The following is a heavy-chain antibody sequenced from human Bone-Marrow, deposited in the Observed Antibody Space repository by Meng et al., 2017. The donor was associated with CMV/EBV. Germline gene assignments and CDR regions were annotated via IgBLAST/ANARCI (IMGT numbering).Heavy chain of an antibody. Sequence: GESLKISCAASGFTFSSYAMHWVRQAPGKGLEWVAVISYDGSNKYYADSVKGRFTISRDNAKNSLYLQMNSLRAEDTALYYCARVGVGVYSSSWFFDYWGQGTLVTVSS. CDR2: ISYDGSNK. CDR3: ARVGVGVYSSSWFFDY. V-gene: IGHV3-30*04. CDR1: GFTFSSYA. D-gene: IGHD6-13*01. J-gene: IGHJ4*02.